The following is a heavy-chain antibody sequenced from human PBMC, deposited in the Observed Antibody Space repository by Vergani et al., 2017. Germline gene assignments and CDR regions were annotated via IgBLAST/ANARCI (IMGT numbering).Heavy chain of an antibody. CDR2: IAWDDDK. CDR3: ARIKSSSWSRGCGMDV. CDR1: GFSLSTSGMC. V-gene: IGHV2-70*15. J-gene: IGHJ6*02. Sequence: QVTLRESGPALVKPTQTLTLTCTFSGFSLSTSGMCVSWIRQPPGKALEWLARIAWDDDKYYSTSLKTRLTISKDTSKNQVVLTITNMDPVDTATYYCARIKSSSWSRGCGMDVWGQGTTVTVSS. D-gene: IGHD6-13*01.